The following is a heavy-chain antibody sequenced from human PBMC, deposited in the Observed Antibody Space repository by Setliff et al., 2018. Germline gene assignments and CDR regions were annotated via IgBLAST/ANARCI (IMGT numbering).Heavy chain of an antibody. Sequence: PGGSLRLSCAASGFTFSDHHIDWVRQAPGKGLEWVASFSSRNDYIYHADSVKGRFTISRDNAKNSLYLQMNSLRAEDTALYYCAKVAVAGTRGIYYYYYMDVWGKGTTVTVSS. J-gene: IGHJ6*03. CDR3: AKVAVAGTRGIYYYYYMDV. CDR2: FSSRNDYI. D-gene: IGHD6-19*01. CDR1: GFTFSDHH. V-gene: IGHV3-21*04.